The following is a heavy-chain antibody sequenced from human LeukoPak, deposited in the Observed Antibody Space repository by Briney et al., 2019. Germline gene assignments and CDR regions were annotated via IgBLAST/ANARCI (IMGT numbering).Heavy chain of an antibody. CDR2: IYYSGST. D-gene: IGHD1-26*01. CDR1: GGSISSGGYY. Sequence: SETLSLTCTVSGGSISSGGYYWSWICQHPGRGLEWIGYIYYSGSTYYDPSLKSRVTISVDTSKNQFSLKLSSVTAADTAVYYCARFWELPYYFDYWGQGTLVTVYS. V-gene: IGHV4-31*03. CDR3: ARFWELPYYFDY. J-gene: IGHJ4*02.